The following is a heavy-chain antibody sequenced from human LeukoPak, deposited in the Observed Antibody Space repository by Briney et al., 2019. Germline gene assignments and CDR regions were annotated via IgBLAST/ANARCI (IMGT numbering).Heavy chain of an antibody. J-gene: IGHJ4*02. CDR3: ASLITRIRHKLNYFDY. CDR2: IYYSGST. Sequence: SETLSLTCTVSGGSISSYYWSWIRQPPGKGLEWIGYIYYSGSTNYNPSLKSRVTISVDTSKNQFSLKLSSVTAADTAVYYCASLITRIRHKLNYFDYWGQGTLVTVSS. CDR1: GGSISSYY. D-gene: IGHD1-20*01. V-gene: IGHV4-59*08.